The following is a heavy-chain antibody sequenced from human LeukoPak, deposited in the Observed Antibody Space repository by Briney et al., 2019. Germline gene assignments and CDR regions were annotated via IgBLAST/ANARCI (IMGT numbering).Heavy chain of an antibody. D-gene: IGHD3-10*01. Sequence: GGSLRLSCAASGFTFSSYAMHWVRQAPGKGLEWVAVISYDGGNKYYADSVKGRFTISRDNSKNTLYVQMNSLRAEDTAVYYCASDRWGTMVRGVIDYWGQGTLVTVSS. V-gene: IGHV3-30-3*01. CDR3: ASDRWGTMVRGVIDY. J-gene: IGHJ4*02. CDR2: ISYDGGNK. CDR1: GFTFSSYA.